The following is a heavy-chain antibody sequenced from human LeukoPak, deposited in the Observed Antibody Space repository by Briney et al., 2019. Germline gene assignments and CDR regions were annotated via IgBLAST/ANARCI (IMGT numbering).Heavy chain of an antibody. CDR1: GFTFSSYS. Sequence: GGSLRLSCAASGFTFSSYSMNWVRQAPGKGLEWVSSISSSSSYIYYADSVKGRFTISRDNAKNSLYLQMNSLRAEDTAVYYCARKLPTYDSSGYDSPTDYWGQGTLVTVSS. CDR2: ISSSSSYI. D-gene: IGHD3-22*01. V-gene: IGHV3-21*01. J-gene: IGHJ4*02. CDR3: ARKLPTYDSSGYDSPTDY.